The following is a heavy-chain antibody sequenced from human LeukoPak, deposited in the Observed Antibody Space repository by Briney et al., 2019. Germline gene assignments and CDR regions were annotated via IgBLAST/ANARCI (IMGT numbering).Heavy chain of an antibody. CDR1: GGSISSYY. D-gene: IGHD5-12*01. CDR2: INHSGST. V-gene: IGHV4-34*01. CDR3: ARMSGYDEDY. J-gene: IGHJ4*02. Sequence: KPSETLSLTCTVSGGSISSYYWSWIRQPPGKGLEWIGEINHSGSTNYNPSLKSRVTISVDTSKNQFSLKLSSVTAADTAVYYCARMSGYDEDYWGQGTLVTVSS.